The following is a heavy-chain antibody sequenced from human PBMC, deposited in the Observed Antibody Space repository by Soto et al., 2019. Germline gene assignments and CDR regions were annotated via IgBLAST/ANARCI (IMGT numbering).Heavy chain of an antibody. D-gene: IGHD6-19*01. Sequence: PSETLSLTCTVSGGSISSGGYYWSWIRQHPGKGLVWIGYFYYSWSTYYNPSLKSRVTISVDTSKNQFSLKLSSVTAADTAVYYCARDAVPGIAVAGPRNWFDPWGQGTLVTVSS. J-gene: IGHJ5*02. CDR3: ARDAVPGIAVAGPRNWFDP. CDR1: GGSISSGGYY. CDR2: FYYSWST. V-gene: IGHV4-31*03.